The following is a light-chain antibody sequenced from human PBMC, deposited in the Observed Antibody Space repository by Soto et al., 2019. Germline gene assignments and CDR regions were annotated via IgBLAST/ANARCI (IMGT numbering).Light chain of an antibody. J-gene: IGLJ2*01. V-gene: IGLV2-14*01. CDR3: SSYASSSPVV. Sequence: QSALTQPASVSGSPGQSITISCTGTSSDVGGYNFVSWYQQHPGKAPKLMIYDVSNRPSGVSNRFSGSKSGNTASLTISGLQAEDEPDYYCSSYASSSPVVFGGGTKVTVL. CDR1: SSDVGGYNF. CDR2: DVS.